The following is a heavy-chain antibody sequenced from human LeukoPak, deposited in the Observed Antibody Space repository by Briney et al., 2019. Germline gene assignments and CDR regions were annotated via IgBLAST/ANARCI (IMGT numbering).Heavy chain of an antibody. Sequence: ASVKVSCKASGYTFTGYYMHWVRQAPGQGLEWMGWINPNSGGTNYAQKFQGRVTMTRDTSISTAYMELSRLRSDDTAVYYCARERYYDSSGYYYGWAYWGQGTLVTVPS. V-gene: IGHV1-2*02. J-gene: IGHJ4*02. CDR1: GYTFTGYY. CDR2: INPNSGGT. CDR3: ARERYYDSSGYYYGWAY. D-gene: IGHD3-22*01.